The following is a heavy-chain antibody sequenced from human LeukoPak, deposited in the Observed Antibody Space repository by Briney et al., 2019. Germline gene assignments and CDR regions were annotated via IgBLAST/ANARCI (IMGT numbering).Heavy chain of an antibody. D-gene: IGHD5-18*01. Sequence: PGGSLRLSCTASGFSFSGHWMHWARQLPGKGLVWVSRISPTGSTTSYADSVKGRFTISRDNSKNTLYLQMNSLRVEDTAVYYCARVDTAMDFYFDYWGQGTLVTVSS. V-gene: IGHV3-74*01. CDR2: ISPTGSTT. J-gene: IGHJ4*02. CDR1: GFSFSGHW. CDR3: ARVDTAMDFYFDY.